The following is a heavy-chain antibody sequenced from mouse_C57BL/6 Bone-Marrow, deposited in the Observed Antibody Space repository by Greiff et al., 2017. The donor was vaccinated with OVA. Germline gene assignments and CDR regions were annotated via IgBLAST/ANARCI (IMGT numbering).Heavy chain of an antibody. CDR1: EYEFPSHY. J-gene: IGHJ1*03. CDR3: ARHGYDLWYFDV. CDR2: INSDGGST. V-gene: IGHV5-2*01. Sequence: EVQLVESGGGLVQPGESLKLSCESNEYEFPSHYMSWVRKTPEKRLELVGAINSDGGSTYYPDTMERRSIISRDNTNKTLYLQKSSLRSEDTALYYCARHGYDLWYFDVWGTGTTVTVSS. D-gene: IGHD2-2*01.